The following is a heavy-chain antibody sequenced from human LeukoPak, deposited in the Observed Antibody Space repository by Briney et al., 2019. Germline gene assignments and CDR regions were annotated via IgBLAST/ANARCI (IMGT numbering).Heavy chain of an antibody. CDR3: ARGDSSGYYH. CDR1: AFTLSSYW. V-gene: IGHV3-74*01. D-gene: IGHD3-22*01. CDR2: LNSDGSST. Sequence: PGGSLRLSCAASAFTLSSYWMHWVRQAPGKGLVWVSRLNSDGSSTTYADSVKGRFTIFRDNAKHTLFLQMNSLRAEDTAVYYCARGDSSGYYHWGQGTLVTVSS. J-gene: IGHJ5*02.